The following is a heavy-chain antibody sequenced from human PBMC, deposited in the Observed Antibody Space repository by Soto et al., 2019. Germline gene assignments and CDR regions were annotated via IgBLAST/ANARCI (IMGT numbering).Heavy chain of an antibody. CDR2: ISGTSGGT. CDR1: GFTFSSYA. J-gene: IGHJ4*02. D-gene: IGHD4-17*01. V-gene: IGHV3-23*01. Sequence: EVQLLESGGGLVQPGGSLRLSCVASGFTFSSYAMNWIRQSPGKGLEWVSVISGTSGGTFYADSVKGRFTISRDNPKNTLYLQMTSLRAEDTAVYYCTKARYGDGRDFDFWGQGTLVSVSS. CDR3: TKARYGDGRDFDF.